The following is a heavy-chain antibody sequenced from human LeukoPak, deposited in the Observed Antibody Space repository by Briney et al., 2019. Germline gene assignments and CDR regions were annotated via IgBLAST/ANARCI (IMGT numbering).Heavy chain of an antibody. J-gene: IGHJ4*02. CDR2: IIPIFGTA. D-gene: IGHD1-26*01. V-gene: IGHV1-69*13. Sequence: ASVKVSCKASGGTFSSYAISWVRQAPGQGLEWMGGIIPIFGTANYAQKFQGRVTITADESTSTAYMELSSLRSDDTAVYYCARGGSGSYYPEYWGQGTLVTVSS. CDR3: ARGGSGSYYPEY. CDR1: GGTFSSYA.